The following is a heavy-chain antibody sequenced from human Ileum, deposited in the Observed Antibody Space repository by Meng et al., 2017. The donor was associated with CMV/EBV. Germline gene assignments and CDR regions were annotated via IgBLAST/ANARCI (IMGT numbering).Heavy chain of an antibody. J-gene: IGHJ6*02. Sequence: GESLKISCAASGFTFGSYGMSWVRQAPGKGLEWVAVIGDNGGSTYYADSVRGRFTISRDNSKNTLYLQMNSLRAEDTAIYYCAITMARGIISFYYFGMDVWGQGTTVTVSS. CDR1: GFTFGSYG. D-gene: IGHD3-10*01. CDR2: IGDNGGST. V-gene: IGHV3-23*01. CDR3: AITMARGIISFYYFGMDV.